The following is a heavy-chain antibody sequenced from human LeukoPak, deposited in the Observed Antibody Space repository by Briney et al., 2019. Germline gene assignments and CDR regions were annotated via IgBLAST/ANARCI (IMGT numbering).Heavy chain of an antibody. D-gene: IGHD1-26*01. CDR2: IKQDGSEK. V-gene: IGHV3-7*01. J-gene: IGHJ5*02. Sequence: QPGGSLRLSCAASGFTFSSYWMSWVRQAPGKGLEWVANIKQDGSEKYYVGSVKGRFTISRDNAKNSLYLQMNSLRAEDTAVYYCARKGSGSYYLDWFDPWGQGTLVTVSS. CDR1: GFTFSSYW. CDR3: ARKGSGSYYLDWFDP.